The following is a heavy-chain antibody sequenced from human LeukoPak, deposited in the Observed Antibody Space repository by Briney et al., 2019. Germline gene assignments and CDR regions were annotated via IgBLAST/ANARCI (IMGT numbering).Heavy chain of an antibody. CDR1: GYTFTGYY. Sequence: ASVKVSSKAPGYTFTGYYMHWVRQAPGQGLEWMGWINPNSGGTNYAQKFQGRVTMTSETSISTAYMELSRLRSDDTAVYYCARGEDYSKYEWRHKFDYWGQGTLVTVSS. CDR2: INPNSGGT. V-gene: IGHV1-2*02. CDR3: ARGEDYSKYEWRHKFDY. D-gene: IGHD4-11*01. J-gene: IGHJ4*02.